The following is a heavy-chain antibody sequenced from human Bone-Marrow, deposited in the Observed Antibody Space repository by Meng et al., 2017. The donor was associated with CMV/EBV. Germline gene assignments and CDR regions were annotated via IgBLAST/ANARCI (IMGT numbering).Heavy chain of an antibody. CDR3: AKDRSGTYSYGMDV. V-gene: IGHV3-72*01. Sequence: GGSLRLSCAASGFTFSDHYMDWVRQTPGKGLEWLGRTRNKADSYTTEYAASVKGRFSISRDDSRNSLYLQMSSLRSEDTAGYYCAKDRSGTYSYGMDVWGQGTTVTVSS. D-gene: IGHD2-15*01. CDR1: GFTFSDHY. J-gene: IGHJ6*02. CDR2: TRNKADSYTT.